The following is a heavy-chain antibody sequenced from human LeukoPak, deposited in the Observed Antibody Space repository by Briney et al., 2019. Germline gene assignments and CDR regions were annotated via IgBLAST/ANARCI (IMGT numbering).Heavy chain of an antibody. CDR1: GYTFSSYA. J-gene: IGHJ3*02. CDR3: AKGAFRVVVVPAAILFDAFDI. D-gene: IGHD2-2*02. Sequence: GGSLRLSCAASGYTFSSYAMSWVRQAPGKGLEWVSAISGSGGSTYYADSVKGRFTISRDNSKNTLYLQMNSLRAEDTAVYYCAKGAFRVVVVPAAILFDAFDIWGQGTMVTVSS. CDR2: ISGSGGST. V-gene: IGHV3-23*01.